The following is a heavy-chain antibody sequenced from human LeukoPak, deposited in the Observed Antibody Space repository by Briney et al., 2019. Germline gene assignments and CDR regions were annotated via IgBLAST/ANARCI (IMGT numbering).Heavy chain of an antibody. D-gene: IGHD6-19*01. CDR2: TYYRSNWYN. V-gene: IGHV6-1*01. CDR1: GDSVSSNSAA. Sequence: SQTLSLTCAIFGDSVSSNSAAWNWIRQSPSGGLEWLGRTYYRSNWYNDYAVSVKSRITINPDTSKNQFSLQLNSVTPEDTAVYYCGRERGSGWSFESWGQETLVTVSS. CDR3: GRERGSGWSFES. J-gene: IGHJ4*02.